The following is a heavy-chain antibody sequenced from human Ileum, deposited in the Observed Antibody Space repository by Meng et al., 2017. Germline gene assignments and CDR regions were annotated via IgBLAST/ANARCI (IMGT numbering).Heavy chain of an antibody. CDR2: ISSSSSYI. Sequence: GESLKISCAASGFTFSSYSMNWVRRAPGKGLEWVSSISSSSSYIYYADSVKGRFTISRDNAKNSLYLQMNSLRAEDTAVYYCARHSGYAFDIWGQGTMVTVSS. D-gene: IGHD3-22*01. V-gene: IGHV3-21*01. CDR1: GFTFSSYS. J-gene: IGHJ3*02. CDR3: ARHSGYAFDI.